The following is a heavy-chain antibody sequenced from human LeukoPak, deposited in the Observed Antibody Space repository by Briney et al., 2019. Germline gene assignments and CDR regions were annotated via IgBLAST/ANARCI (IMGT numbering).Heavy chain of an antibody. J-gene: IGHJ4*02. CDR1: GFTFNSYA. D-gene: IGHD6-19*01. Sequence: GRSLRLSCAASGFTFNSYAMHWVRQAPGKGLEWVAVISYDGSSKYYADSVKGRFTISRDNSKNTLYLQMNSLRAEDAAVYYCARELVVADAFDYWGQGTLVTVSS. CDR2: ISYDGSSK. CDR3: ARELVVADAFDY. V-gene: IGHV3-30*01.